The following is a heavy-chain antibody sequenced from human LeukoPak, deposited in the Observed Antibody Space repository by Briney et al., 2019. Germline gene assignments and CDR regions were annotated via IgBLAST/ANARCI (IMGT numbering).Heavy chain of an antibody. V-gene: IGHV3-74*01. CDR3: AKGGGKVQDY. D-gene: IGHD4-23*01. CDR2: ISSDGSST. J-gene: IGHJ4*02. CDR1: GITISNYW. Sequence: GGSLRLSCAASGITISNYWMHWVRHAPGKGLVWVSRISSDGSSTNYADSVKGRFTISRDNAKNTLYLQTNSLRAEDTAVYYCAKGGGKVQDYWGQGTLVTVSS.